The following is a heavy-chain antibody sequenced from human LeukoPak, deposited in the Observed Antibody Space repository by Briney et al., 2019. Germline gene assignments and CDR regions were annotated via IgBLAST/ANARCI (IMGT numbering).Heavy chain of an antibody. D-gene: IGHD4-17*01. V-gene: IGHV3-23*01. CDR1: VFIFKNYA. CDR2: INTAGTT. J-gene: IGHJ4*02. CDR3: TRDQGRDYSPVGSATHAF. Sequence: GGSLRLSCAASVFIFKNYAMSWVRQTPGKGLEWVSSINTAGTTQYADSVKGRFTLSRDNSRNTLLLQMTNLRAEDTAMYFCTRDQGRDYSPVGSATHAFWGQGTLVAVSS.